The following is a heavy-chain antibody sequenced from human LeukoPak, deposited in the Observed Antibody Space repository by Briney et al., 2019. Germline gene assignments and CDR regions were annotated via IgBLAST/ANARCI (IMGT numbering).Heavy chain of an antibody. Sequence: SGTLSLTCAVSGGSISSSNWWSWVRQPPGKGLEWIGEIYHSGSTNYNPSLKSRVTISVDKSKNQFSLKLSSVTAADTAVYYCARGDRYYYGSGEFDPWGQGTLVTVSS. CDR1: GGSISSSNW. CDR3: ARGDRYYYGSGEFDP. J-gene: IGHJ5*02. V-gene: IGHV4-4*02. CDR2: IYHSGST. D-gene: IGHD3-10*01.